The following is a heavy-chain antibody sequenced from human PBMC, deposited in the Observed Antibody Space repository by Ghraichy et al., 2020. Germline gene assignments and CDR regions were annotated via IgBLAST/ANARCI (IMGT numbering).Heavy chain of an antibody. Sequence: GGSLRLSCAASGFSFSSYWMHWVRQAPGKGLVWVSHIKADGSVTTYADSVKGRFTISRDNAKNTLHLQMNSLRAEDTAVYYCARPWRVGAFDIWGQGTMVTVSS. CDR3: ARPWRVGAFDI. CDR2: IKADGSVT. J-gene: IGHJ3*02. CDR1: GFSFSSYW. V-gene: IGHV3-74*01. D-gene: IGHD2-15*01.